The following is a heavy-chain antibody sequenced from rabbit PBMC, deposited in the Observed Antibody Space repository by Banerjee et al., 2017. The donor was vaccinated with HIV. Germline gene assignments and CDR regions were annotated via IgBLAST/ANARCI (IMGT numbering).Heavy chain of an antibody. Sequence: QEQLKETGGGLVQPGGSLTLSCKASGFDLSSYRMSWVRQAPGKGLEWIACINTITGDTVYATWAKGRFTISKTSSTTVTLQMTSLTAADTATYFCARDLTGVTGWNFNLWGPGTLVTVS. CDR2: INTITGDT. CDR1: GFDLSSYR. V-gene: IGHV1S45*01. CDR3: ARDLTGVTGWNFNL. D-gene: IGHD7-1*01. J-gene: IGHJ4*01.